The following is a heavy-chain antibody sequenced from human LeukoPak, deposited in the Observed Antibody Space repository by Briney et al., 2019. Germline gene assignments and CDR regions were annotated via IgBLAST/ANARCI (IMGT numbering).Heavy chain of an antibody. Sequence: SQTLSLTCAVSGGSISSGGYSWSWIRQPPGKGLEWIGYIYHSGSTYYNPSLKSRVTISVDRSKNQFSLKLSSVTAADTAVYYCASASIAARVNWFDPWGQGTLVTVSS. V-gene: IGHV4-30-2*01. CDR1: GGSISSGGYS. J-gene: IGHJ5*02. CDR3: ASASIAARVNWFDP. D-gene: IGHD6-6*01. CDR2: IYHSGST.